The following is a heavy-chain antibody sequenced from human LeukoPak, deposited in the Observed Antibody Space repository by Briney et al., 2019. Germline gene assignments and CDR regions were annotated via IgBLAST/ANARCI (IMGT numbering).Heavy chain of an antibody. J-gene: IGHJ5*02. V-gene: IGHV3-64D*06. CDR3: AAYYYDSSGYLGA. Sequence: SAIRSNLDSTYYADSVKGIFTLSRDNSKTTLYLQMSSLRAEDTAVYYCAAYYYDSSGYLGAWGQGTLVTVSS. CDR2: IRSNLDST. D-gene: IGHD3-22*01.